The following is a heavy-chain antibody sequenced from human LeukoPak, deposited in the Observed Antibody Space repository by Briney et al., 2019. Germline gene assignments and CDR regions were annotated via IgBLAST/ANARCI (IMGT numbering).Heavy chain of an antibody. V-gene: IGHV3-30*02. Sequence: GGSLRLSCAASEFAFSNYDMHWVRQAPGKGLEWVAFIRYDGSNKYYAGSVKGRFTISRDNSKNTLYLQMNSLRVDDTAVYYCAKDHEAAQDVFDIWGQGTMVIVSS. D-gene: IGHD6-13*01. CDR3: AKDHEAAQDVFDI. CDR1: EFAFSNYD. J-gene: IGHJ3*02. CDR2: IRYDGSNK.